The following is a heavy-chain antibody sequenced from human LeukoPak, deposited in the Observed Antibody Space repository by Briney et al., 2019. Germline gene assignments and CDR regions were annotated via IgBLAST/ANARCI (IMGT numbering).Heavy chain of an antibody. D-gene: IGHD6-13*01. J-gene: IGHJ4*02. CDR2: IYSGGST. V-gene: IGHV3-66*02. Sequence: GGSLRLSCAASGFTFSNYAMSWVRQAPGKGLEWVSVIYSGGSTYYADSVKGRFTISRDNSKNTLYLQMNSLRAEDTAVYYCARTGQQLVHYWGQGTLVTVSS. CDR1: GFTFSNYA. CDR3: ARTGQQLVHY.